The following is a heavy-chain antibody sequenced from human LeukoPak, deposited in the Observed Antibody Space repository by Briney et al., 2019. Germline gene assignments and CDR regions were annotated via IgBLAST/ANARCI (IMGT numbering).Heavy chain of an antibody. CDR1: GFTFSSYW. CDR3: ARGSRARAVAAFDY. V-gene: IGHV3-74*01. Sequence: GGSLRLSCAASGFTFSSYWMHWVRQAPGKGLVWVSRINSDGSSTSYADSVKGRFTISRDNAKNTLYLQMNSLRAEDTAVYYCARGSRARAVAAFDYWGQGTLVTVSS. CDR2: INSDGSST. D-gene: IGHD6-19*01. J-gene: IGHJ4*02.